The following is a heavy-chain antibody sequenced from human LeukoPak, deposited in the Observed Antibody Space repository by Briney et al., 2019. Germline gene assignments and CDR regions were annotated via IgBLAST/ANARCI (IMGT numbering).Heavy chain of an antibody. D-gene: IGHD3-10*01. CDR1: GYTFTSYA. CDR3: AREGSGSYYNSNWFDP. CDR2: INTNTGNP. Sequence: GASVKVSCKASGYTFTSYAMNWVRQAPGQGLEWMGWINTNTGNPTYAQGFTGRFVFSLDTSVSTAYLQISSLKAEDTAVYYCAREGSGSYYNSNWFDPWGQGTLVTVSS. J-gene: IGHJ5*02. V-gene: IGHV7-4-1*02.